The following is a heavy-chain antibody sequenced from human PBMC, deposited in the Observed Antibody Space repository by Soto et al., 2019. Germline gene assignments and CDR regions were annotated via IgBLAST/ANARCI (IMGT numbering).Heavy chain of an antibody. CDR1: GGTFSSYA. CDR2: IIPIFGTA. CDR3: ASSVAAAAYYYGMDV. D-gene: IGHD6-13*01. J-gene: IGHJ6*02. V-gene: IGHV1-69*06. Sequence: SVKVSCQASGGTFSSYAISWVRQAPGQGLEWMGGIIPIFGTANYAQKFQGRVTITADKSTSTAYMELSSLRSEDTAVYYCASSVAAAAYYYGMDVWGQGTTVTVSS.